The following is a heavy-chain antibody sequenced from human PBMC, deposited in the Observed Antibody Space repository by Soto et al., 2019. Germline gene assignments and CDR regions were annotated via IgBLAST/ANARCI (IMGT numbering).Heavy chain of an antibody. V-gene: IGHV1-18*01. J-gene: IGHJ4*02. CDR2: INAYNGNT. Sequence: QVQLVQSGAEVKKPGASVKVSCKASGYTFTSYGISWVRQAPGQGLEWMGWINAYNGNTNYAQKLQGRVTMTTGTSTSTAYMELRSMRFDDTAVYYCARDVGYGLIDYWGQGTLVTVSS. CDR3: ARDVGYGLIDY. D-gene: IGHD5-18*01. CDR1: GYTFTSYG.